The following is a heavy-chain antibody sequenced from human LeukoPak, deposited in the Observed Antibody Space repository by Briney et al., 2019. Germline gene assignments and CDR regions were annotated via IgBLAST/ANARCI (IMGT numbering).Heavy chain of an antibody. D-gene: IGHD3-3*01. V-gene: IGHV1-2*02. Sequence: ASVKVSCKASGYTFTGYYIHWVRQAPGQGLEWMGWINPNSGGTNYAQKFQGRVTMTRDTSISTAYMELSRLRSDDTAVYYCARALYDFWSGYYHYWGQGTLVTVSS. CDR2: INPNSGGT. CDR1: GYTFTGYY. CDR3: ARALYDFWSGYYHY. J-gene: IGHJ4*02.